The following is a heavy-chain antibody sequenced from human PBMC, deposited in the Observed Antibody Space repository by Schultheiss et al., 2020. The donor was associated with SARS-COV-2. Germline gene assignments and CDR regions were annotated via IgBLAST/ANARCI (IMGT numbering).Heavy chain of an antibody. CDR1: GGSISSGGYY. Sequence: SCTVSGGSISSGGYYWSWIRQHPGKGLEWIGYIYYSGSTYYNPSLKSRVTISVDTSKNQFSLKLSSVTAADTAVYYCARARDYDILSGRYYYYYYGMDVWGQGTTVTVSS. J-gene: IGHJ6*02. D-gene: IGHD3-9*01. V-gene: IGHV4-31*03. CDR3: ARARDYDILSGRYYYYYYGMDV. CDR2: IYYSGST.